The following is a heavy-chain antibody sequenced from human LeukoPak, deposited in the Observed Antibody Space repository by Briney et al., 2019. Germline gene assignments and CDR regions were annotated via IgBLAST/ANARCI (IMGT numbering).Heavy chain of an antibody. CDR1: GFTFSSYA. V-gene: IGHV3-30*04. D-gene: IGHD6-6*01. J-gene: IGHJ5*02. CDR2: ISYDGSNK. Sequence: GRSLRLSCAASGFTFSSYAMHWVRQAPGKGLEWVAVISYDGSNKYYADSVKGRFTISRDNAKNSLYLQMNSLRAEDTALYYCAKDRTSIAAHDVWFDPWGQGTLVTVSS. CDR3: AKDRTSIAAHDVWFDP.